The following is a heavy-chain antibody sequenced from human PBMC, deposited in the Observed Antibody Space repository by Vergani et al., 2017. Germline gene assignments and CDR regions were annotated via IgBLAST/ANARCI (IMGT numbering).Heavy chain of an antibody. Sequence: QLQLQESGPGLVKPSETLSLTCTVSGGSLSSSSYYWGWIRQPPGKGLGWIGSIYYSGRTSYHPSRKSRVTISVDTSKNQFSLKLSSVTAADTAVYYCARIAIDRIAAAVDYWGQGTLVTVSS. CDR3: ARIAIDRIAAAVDY. CDR1: GGSLSSSSYY. CDR2: IYYSGRT. D-gene: IGHD6-13*01. J-gene: IGHJ4*02. V-gene: IGHV4-39*07.